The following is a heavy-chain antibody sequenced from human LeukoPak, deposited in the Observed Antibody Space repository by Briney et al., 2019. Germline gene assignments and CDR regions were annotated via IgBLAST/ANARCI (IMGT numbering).Heavy chain of an antibody. CDR3: AKDGTGTYVGAYFDY. Sequence: GGSLRLSCAASGFTFSSYGMHWVRQAPGKGLEWVAVIWYDGSNKYYADSVKGRFTISRDNYKNTLYLQMNSLRAEDTAVYYCAKDGTGTYVGAYFDYWGQGTLVTVSS. CDR1: GFTFSSYG. J-gene: IGHJ4*02. V-gene: IGHV3-33*06. CDR2: IWYDGSNK. D-gene: IGHD1-7*01.